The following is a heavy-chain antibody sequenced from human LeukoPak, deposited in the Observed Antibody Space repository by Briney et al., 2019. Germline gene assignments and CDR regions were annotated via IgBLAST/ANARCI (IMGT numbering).Heavy chain of an antibody. D-gene: IGHD3-9*01. J-gene: IGHJ6*03. CDR3: ARTIFRDYYYYMDV. CDR2: MNPNSGKT. V-gene: IGHV1-8*03. CDR1: GYTFTTYD. Sequence: GASVKVSCKASGYTFTTYDINWVRQATGQGLEWMGYMNPNSGKTVYAQNFLGRLTISIDTSINTAYMELSNLRSDDTAVYYCARTIFRDYYYYMDVWGKGTTVTVSS.